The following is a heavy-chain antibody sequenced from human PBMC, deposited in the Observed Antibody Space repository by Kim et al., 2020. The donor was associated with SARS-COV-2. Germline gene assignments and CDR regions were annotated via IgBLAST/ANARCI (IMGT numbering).Heavy chain of an antibody. D-gene: IGHD6-13*01. J-gene: IGHJ4*02. V-gene: IGHV4-4*02. CDR2: IYHSGST. CDR1: GGSISSSNW. Sequence: SETLSLTCAVSGGSISSSNWWSWVRQPPGKGLEWIGEIYHSGSTNYNPSLKSRVTISVDKSKNQFSLKLSSVTAADTAVYYCARDLGAAGTRRGNFDYWGQGTLVTVAS. CDR3: ARDLGAAGTRRGNFDY.